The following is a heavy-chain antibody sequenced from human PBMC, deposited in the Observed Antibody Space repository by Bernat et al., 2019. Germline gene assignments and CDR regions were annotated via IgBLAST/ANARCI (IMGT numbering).Heavy chain of an antibody. Sequence: VQLVESGGGLVQPGGSLRLSCAASGFTVSSNYMSWVRQAPGKGLEWVSVIYSGGSTYYADSVKGRFTISRDNSKNTLYLQMNSLRAEDTAVYYCARDKAVAGTEGFFHYWGQGTLVTVSS. CDR2: IYSGGST. J-gene: IGHJ4*02. V-gene: IGHV3-66*01. CDR3: ARDKAVAGTEGFFHY. D-gene: IGHD6-19*01. CDR1: GFTVSSNY.